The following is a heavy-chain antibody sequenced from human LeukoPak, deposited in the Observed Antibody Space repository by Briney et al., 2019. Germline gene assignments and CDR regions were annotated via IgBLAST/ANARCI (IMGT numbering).Heavy chain of an antibody. CDR3: ATWRTAKTGFDY. CDR2: IYYSGSP. Sequence: PSETLSLTCTVSGDSISSSGYYWGWIRQPPGKGLEWIGSIYYSGSPYYNPSLKSRVTISVDTSKNQFSLRLSSVTAADTAVYYCATWRTAKTGFDYWGQGTLVTVSS. CDR1: GDSISSSGYY. J-gene: IGHJ4*02. D-gene: IGHD1-1*01. V-gene: IGHV4-39*01.